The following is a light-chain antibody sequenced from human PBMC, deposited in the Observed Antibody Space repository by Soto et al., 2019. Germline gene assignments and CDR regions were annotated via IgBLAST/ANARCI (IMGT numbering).Light chain of an antibody. CDR1: QSLTSDY. CDR3: QQSASWYT. CDR2: GAS. Sequence: EIVLTQSPGTLSLSPGDSATLSCRASQSLTSDYFAWYQQRPGQAPRLLIYGASRRATGIPDRFSGYKSGTDFTLTINRLEPEDFAIYYCQQSASWYTFGQGTKLEIK. J-gene: IGKJ2*01. V-gene: IGKV3-20*01.